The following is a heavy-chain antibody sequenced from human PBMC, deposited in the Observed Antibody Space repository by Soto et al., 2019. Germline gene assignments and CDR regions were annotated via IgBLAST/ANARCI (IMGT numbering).Heavy chain of an antibody. CDR3: ARGDVVVVAATAPADYYGMDV. Sequence: QVQLQESGPGLVKPSETLSLTCTVSGGSISSYYWSWIRQPPGKGLEWIGYIYYSGSTNYNPSLKSRVTISVDTSKNPFSLKLSSVTAADTAVYYCARGDVVVVAATAPADYYGMDVWGQGTTVTVSS. V-gene: IGHV4-59*01. J-gene: IGHJ6*02. CDR2: IYYSGST. CDR1: GGSISSYY. D-gene: IGHD2-15*01.